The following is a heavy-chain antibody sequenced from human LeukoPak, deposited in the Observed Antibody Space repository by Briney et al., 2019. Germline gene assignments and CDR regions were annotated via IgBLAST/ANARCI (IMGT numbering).Heavy chain of an antibody. V-gene: IGHV3-23*01. Sequence: GGSLRLSCAASGFTLSSYAMSWVRQAPGKGLEWVSAISGSGGSTYYADSVKGRFTISRDNSKNTLYLQMNSLRAEDTAVYYCARVYSSGVGGYFDYWGQGTLVTVSS. D-gene: IGHD6-19*01. CDR3: ARVYSSGVGGYFDY. CDR1: GFTLSSYA. J-gene: IGHJ4*02. CDR2: ISGSGGST.